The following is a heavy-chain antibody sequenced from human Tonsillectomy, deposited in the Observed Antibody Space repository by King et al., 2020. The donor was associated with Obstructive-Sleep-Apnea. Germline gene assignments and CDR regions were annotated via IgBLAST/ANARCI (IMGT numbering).Heavy chain of an antibody. CDR2: IDPSDSYT. CDR3: ARRFGELSASDALDI. Sequence: QLVQSGAEVKKPGESLRISCKGSGYSFTSYWISWVRQMPGKGLEWMGRIDPSDSYTNYSPSFQGHVTISADKSISPAYLQWSSLKASETAMYYCARRFGELSASDALDIWGQGTMVTVSS. V-gene: IGHV5-10-1*01. D-gene: IGHD3-10*01. CDR1: GYSFTSYW. J-gene: IGHJ3*02.